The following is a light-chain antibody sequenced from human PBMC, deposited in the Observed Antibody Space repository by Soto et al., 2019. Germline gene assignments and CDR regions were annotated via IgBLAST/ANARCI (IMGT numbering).Light chain of an antibody. CDR2: DDN. Sequence: QSVMTQPPSVSAAPGQKVTISCSGSSSNIGGNSVSWYQQLPGTAPKLLIYDDNKRPSGIPDRFSGSKSGTSATLGITGFQTGDEADYYCSSYTNSSTWVFGGGTKLTVL. CDR3: SSYTNSSTWV. CDR1: SSNIGGNS. V-gene: IGLV1-51*01. J-gene: IGLJ3*02.